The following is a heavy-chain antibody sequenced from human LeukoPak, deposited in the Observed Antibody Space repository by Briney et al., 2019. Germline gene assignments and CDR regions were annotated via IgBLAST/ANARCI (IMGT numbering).Heavy chain of an antibody. Sequence: WASVKVSCKASGYTFTSYGISWVRQAPGQGLEWMGWISAYNGNTNYAQKLQGRVTMTTDTSTSTDYMELRSLRSDDTAVYYCARDDYYDSSCFDYWGQGTLVTVSS. CDR2: ISAYNGNT. J-gene: IGHJ4*02. V-gene: IGHV1-18*01. CDR1: GYTFTSYG. D-gene: IGHD3-22*01. CDR3: ARDDYYDSSCFDY.